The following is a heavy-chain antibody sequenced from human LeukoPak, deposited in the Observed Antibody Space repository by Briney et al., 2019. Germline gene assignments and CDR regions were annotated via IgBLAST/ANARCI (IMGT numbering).Heavy chain of an antibody. J-gene: IGHJ4*02. D-gene: IGHD2-2*01. V-gene: IGHV4-59*01. Sequence: SETLSLTCTVSGGSISSYYWSWIRQPPGKGLEWIGYIYYSGSTNYNPSLKSRVTISVDTSKNQFSLKLSSVTAADTAVYYCAREGDLDCSSTSCYQYWGQGTLVTVSS. CDR2: IYYSGST. CDR3: AREGDLDCSSTSCYQY. CDR1: GGSISSYY.